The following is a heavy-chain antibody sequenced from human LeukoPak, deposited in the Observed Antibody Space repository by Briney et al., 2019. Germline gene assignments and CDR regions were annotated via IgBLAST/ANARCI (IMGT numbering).Heavy chain of an antibody. Sequence: ASVKVSCKASGYTFTGYYINWVRQAPGQGLEWMGWINPNSGGTNYAQKFRGRVTMTRDTSINTAYMELSRLRSDDTAVYYCARAQVEYCSGGRCYSGYWGQGTLVTVSS. V-gene: IGHV1-2*02. CDR2: INPNSGGT. CDR1: GYTFTGYY. J-gene: IGHJ4*02. D-gene: IGHD2-15*01. CDR3: ARAQVEYCSGGRCYSGY.